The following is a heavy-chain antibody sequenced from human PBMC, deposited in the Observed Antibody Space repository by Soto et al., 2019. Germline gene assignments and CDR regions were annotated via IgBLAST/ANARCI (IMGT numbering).Heavy chain of an antibody. V-gene: IGHV4-4*02. CDR3: ASGGEGSSGWYGDRYFDY. J-gene: IGHJ4*02. D-gene: IGHD6-19*01. CDR1: GGSISSSNW. Sequence: QVQLQESGPGLVKPSGTLSLTCAVSGGSISSSNWWSWVRQPPGKGLEWIGEIYHSGSTNYNPSLKSRVTISVDKSKNQFSLKLSSVTAADTGVYYGASGGEGSSGWYGDRYFDYWGQGTLVTVSS. CDR2: IYHSGST.